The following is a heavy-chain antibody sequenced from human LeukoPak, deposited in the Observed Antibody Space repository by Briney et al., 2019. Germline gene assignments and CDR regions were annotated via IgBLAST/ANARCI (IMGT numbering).Heavy chain of an antibody. CDR1: GFTFSTYA. D-gene: IGHD4-11*01. V-gene: IGHV3-23*01. J-gene: IGHJ4*02. Sequence: GGSLRLSCAASGFTFSTYAMSWVRQAPGEGLEWVSAVSDIGRSTYYADSVKGRFTISRDNSKNTLYLHMNSLRAEDTAVYYCAKRGMTTVKEGFDFWGQGPLVTVSS. CDR2: VSDIGRST. CDR3: AKRGMTTVKEGFDF.